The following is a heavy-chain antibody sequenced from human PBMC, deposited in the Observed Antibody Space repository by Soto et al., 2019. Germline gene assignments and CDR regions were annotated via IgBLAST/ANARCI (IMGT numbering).Heavy chain of an antibody. D-gene: IGHD4-4*01. CDR1: GGSISSSNW. Sequence: SETLSLTCAVSGGSISSSNWWSWVRQPPGKGLEWIGEIYHSGSTNYNPSLKSRVTISVDKSKNQFSLNLNSVTASDTAVYFCVSQRTTVITQAYFDYWGPGALVTVSS. CDR2: IYHSGST. V-gene: IGHV4-4*02. CDR3: VSQRTTVITQAYFDY. J-gene: IGHJ4*02.